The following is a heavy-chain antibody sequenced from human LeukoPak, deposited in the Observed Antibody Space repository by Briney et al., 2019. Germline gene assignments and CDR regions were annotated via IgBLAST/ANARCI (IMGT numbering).Heavy chain of an antibody. V-gene: IGHV4-39*07. CDR2: IYYSGST. CDR1: GGSISSSSYY. CDR3: ARGYGSGSYYGTYYYYYMDV. D-gene: IGHD3-10*01. J-gene: IGHJ6*03. Sequence: SETLSLTCTVSGGSISSSSYYWGWIRQPPGKGLEWIGSIYYSGSTNYNPSLKSRVTISVDTSKNQFSLKLSSVTAADTAVYYCARGYGSGSYYGTYYYYYMDVWGKGTTVTVSS.